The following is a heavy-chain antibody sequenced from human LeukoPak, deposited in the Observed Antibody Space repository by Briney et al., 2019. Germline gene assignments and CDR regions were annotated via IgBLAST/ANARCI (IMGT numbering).Heavy chain of an antibody. Sequence: ASVKVSCKASGYTLNNYDINWVRQATGQGLEWMGWMNPNSGNTGYAQKFQGRVTITRDTSISTAYMELSSLRSEDTAVYYCTRGGRGVQPSAPYFSWFDPWGQGTLVTVSS. D-gene: IGHD2-2*01. CDR1: GYTLNNYD. CDR2: MNPNSGNT. J-gene: IGHJ5*02. CDR3: TRGGRGVQPSAPYFSWFDP. V-gene: IGHV1-8*03.